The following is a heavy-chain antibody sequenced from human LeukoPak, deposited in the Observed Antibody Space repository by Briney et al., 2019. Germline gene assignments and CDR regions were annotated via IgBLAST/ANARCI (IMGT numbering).Heavy chain of an antibody. J-gene: IGHJ4*02. CDR3: ATVALLRGSSGYYYYFDY. V-gene: IGHV1-69*05. Sequence: SVKVSCKASGGTFSSYAISWVRQAPGQGLEWMGGIIPIFGTANYAQKFQGRVTITTDESTSTAHMELSSLRSEDTAVYYCATVALLRGSSGYYYYFDYWGQGTLVTVSS. CDR1: GGTFSSYA. D-gene: IGHD3-22*01. CDR2: IIPIFGTA.